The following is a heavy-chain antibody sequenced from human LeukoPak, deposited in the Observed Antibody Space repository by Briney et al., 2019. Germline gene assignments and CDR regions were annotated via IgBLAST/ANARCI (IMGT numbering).Heavy chain of an antibody. CDR3: ARDKESYCSGTSCYRGALYYYGMDV. D-gene: IGHD2-2*02. V-gene: IGHV3-33*01. Sequence: GGSLRLSCAASGFTFSSYGMHWVRQAPGKGLEWVAVIWYDGSNKYYADSVKGRFTISRDNSKNTLYLQMNSLRAEDTAVYYCARDKESYCSGTSCYRGALYYYGMDVWGQGTTVTVSS. CDR2: IWYDGSNK. J-gene: IGHJ6*02. CDR1: GFTFSSYG.